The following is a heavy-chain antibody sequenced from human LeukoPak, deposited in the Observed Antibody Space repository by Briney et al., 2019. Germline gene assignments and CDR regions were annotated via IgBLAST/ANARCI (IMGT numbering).Heavy chain of an antibody. CDR3: ARGSAPSASTYCGGDCYSRGSSWFDP. V-gene: IGHV1-69*05. CDR2: IIPIFGTA. J-gene: IGHJ5*02. D-gene: IGHD2-21*02. Sequence: GASVKVSCKASGGTFSSYTISWVRQAPGQGLEWMGGIIPIFGTANYAQKFQGRVTITTDESTSTAYMELSSLRSEDTAVYYCARGSAPSASTYCGGDCYSRGSSWFDPWGQGTLVTVSS. CDR1: GGTFSSYT.